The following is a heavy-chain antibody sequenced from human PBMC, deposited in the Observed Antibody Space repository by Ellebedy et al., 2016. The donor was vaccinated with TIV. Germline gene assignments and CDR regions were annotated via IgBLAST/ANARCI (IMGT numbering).Heavy chain of an antibody. D-gene: IGHD3-22*01. CDR1: GFTFSSYA. CDR3: ARDGPFPTYDSSGFFDY. Sequence: PGGSLRLSCAASGFTFSSYAMHWVRQAPGKGLEWVAVISYDGSNKYYADSVKGRFTISRDNSKNTLYLQMNSLRAEDTAVYYCARDGPFPTYDSSGFFDYWGQGTLATVSS. V-gene: IGHV3-30*04. J-gene: IGHJ4*02. CDR2: ISYDGSNK.